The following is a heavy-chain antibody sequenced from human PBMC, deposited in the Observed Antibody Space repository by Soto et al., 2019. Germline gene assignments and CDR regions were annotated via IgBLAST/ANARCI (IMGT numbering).Heavy chain of an antibody. J-gene: IGHJ4*02. CDR3: ANLDEGYSSSWHGEYYFDY. CDR1: GYTFTGYY. V-gene: IGHV1-2*02. Sequence: GPSVKVSCKASGYTFTGYYMHWVRQAPGQGLEWMGWINPNSGGTNYAQRFQGRVTMTRDTSISTAYMELSRLRSDDTAVYYCANLDEGYSSSWHGEYYFDYWGQGTLVTVSS. D-gene: IGHD6-13*01. CDR2: INPNSGGT.